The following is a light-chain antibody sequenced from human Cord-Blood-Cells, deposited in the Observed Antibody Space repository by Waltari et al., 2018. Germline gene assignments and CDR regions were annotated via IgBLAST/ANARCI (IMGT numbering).Light chain of an antibody. V-gene: IGKV1-9*01. J-gene: IGKJ2*01. CDR2: AAS. Sequence: DIQLTQSPSFLSASVGDRFTITCRASQGISSYLAWYQQKPGKAPKLLIYAASTLQSGVPSRFSGSGSGTEFTLTISSLQPEDFATYYCQQLNSYPLFGQGTKLEIK. CDR3: QQLNSYPL. CDR1: QGISSY.